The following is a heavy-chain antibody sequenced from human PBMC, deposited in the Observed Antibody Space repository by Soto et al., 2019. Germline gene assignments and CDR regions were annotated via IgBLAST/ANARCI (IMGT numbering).Heavy chain of an antibody. J-gene: IGHJ6*02. D-gene: IGHD2-2*01. CDR3: AKDGKYCSSTSCYVVSPYPGYYYGMDV. V-gene: IGHV3-23*01. CDR1: GFTFSSYA. CDR2: ISGSGGST. Sequence: GGSLRLSCAASGFTFSSYAMSWVRQAPGKGLEWVSAISGSGGSTYYADSVKGRFTISRDNSKNTLYLQMNSLEAEDKAVNYCAKDGKYCSSTSCYVVSPYPGYYYGMDVWGQGTTVTVSS.